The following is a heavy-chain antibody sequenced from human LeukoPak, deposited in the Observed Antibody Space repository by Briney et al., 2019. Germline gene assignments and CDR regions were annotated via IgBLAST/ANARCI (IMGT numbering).Heavy chain of an antibody. CDR1: GFTVSSNS. D-gene: IGHD1-26*01. CDR3: ARWELRIGAFDI. J-gene: IGHJ3*02. Sequence: GGSLRLSCTVSGFTVSSNSMSWVRQAPGKGLEWVSFIYSDNTHYSDSVKGRFTISRDNSKNTLYLQMNSLKTEDTAVYYCARWELRIGAFDIWGQGTMVTVSS. CDR2: IYSDNT. V-gene: IGHV3-53*01.